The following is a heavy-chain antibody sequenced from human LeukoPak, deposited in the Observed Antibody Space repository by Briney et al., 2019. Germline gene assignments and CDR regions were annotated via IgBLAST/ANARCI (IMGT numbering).Heavy chain of an antibody. J-gene: IGHJ4*02. D-gene: IGHD3-10*01. Sequence: NPSETLSLTCTVSGGSISSGGYYWSWIRQHPGKGLEWIGYIYHSGSTYYNPSLKSRVTISVDTSKNQFSLKLSSVTAADTAVYYCASGIFGEPEGFDYWGQGTLVTVSS. CDR2: IYHSGST. CDR1: GGSISSGGYY. V-gene: IGHV4-31*03. CDR3: ASGIFGEPEGFDY.